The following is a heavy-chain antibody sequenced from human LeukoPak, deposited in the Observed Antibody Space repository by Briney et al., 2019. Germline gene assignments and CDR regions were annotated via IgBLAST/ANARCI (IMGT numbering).Heavy chain of an antibody. CDR1: GGSISSYY. CDR2: IYTSGST. V-gene: IGHV4-4*07. D-gene: IGHD3-22*01. Sequence: SETLSLTCTVSGGSISSYYWSWIRQPAGKGLEWIGRIYTSGSTNYNPSLKSRVTMSVDTSKNQFSLKLSSVTAADTAVYYCARDQDYYDSSGYYWVYWGQGTLVTVSS. CDR3: ARDQDYYDSSGYYWVY. J-gene: IGHJ4*02.